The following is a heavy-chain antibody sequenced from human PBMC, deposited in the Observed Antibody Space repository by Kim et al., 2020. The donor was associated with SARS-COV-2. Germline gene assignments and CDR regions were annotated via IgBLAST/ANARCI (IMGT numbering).Heavy chain of an antibody. J-gene: IGHJ4*02. CDR3: AGDSSGYYDLDY. V-gene: IGHV4-39*02. D-gene: IGHD3-22*01. CDR1: NGSISSSTYY. CDR2: MYYSGST. Sequence: SETLSLTCTVSNGSISSSTYYWGWIRQPPGKDLEWIGSMYYSGSTYYNPSLKSRATISADTSRNQLSLNLSSVTAADTAVYYCAGDSSGYYDLDYWGQGTLVTVSS.